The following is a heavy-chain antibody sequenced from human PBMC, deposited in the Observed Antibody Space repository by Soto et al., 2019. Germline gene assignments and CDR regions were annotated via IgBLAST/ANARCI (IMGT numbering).Heavy chain of an antibody. J-gene: IGHJ4*01. CDR2: TYYRSKWYY. CDR3: ARGEQYSGRIFDY. CDR1: GDSVSSNSAG. D-gene: IGHD1-26*01. V-gene: IGHV6-1*01. Sequence: SQTLSLTCAITGDSVSSNSAGWSWVRQSPSRGLEWLGRTYYRSKWYYEYAVSVRGRITINPDTSKNQYSLQLNSVTPEDTAVYFCARGEQYSGRIFDYCGPGTLVTVYS.